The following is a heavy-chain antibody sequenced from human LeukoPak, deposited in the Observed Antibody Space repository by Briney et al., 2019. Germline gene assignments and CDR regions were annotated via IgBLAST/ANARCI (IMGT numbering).Heavy chain of an antibody. CDR1: GYTFTSYG. CDR3: ARHLGYCSSTSCYGRNYYYHGMDV. J-gene: IGHJ6*02. V-gene: IGHV1-18*01. Sequence: ASVKVSCKASGYTFTSYGISWVRQAPGRGLEWMGWISAYNGNTNYAQKLQGRVTMTTDTSTSTAYMELRSLRSDDTAVYYCARHLGYCSSTSCYGRNYYYHGMDVWGQGTTVTVSS. D-gene: IGHD2-2*01. CDR2: ISAYNGNT.